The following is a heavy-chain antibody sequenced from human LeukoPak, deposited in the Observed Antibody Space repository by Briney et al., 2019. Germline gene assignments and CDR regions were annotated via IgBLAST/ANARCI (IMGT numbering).Heavy chain of an antibody. CDR3: ARDSVNDDYYDSSEAFDI. CDR1: GGSISSSNW. V-gene: IGHV4-4*02. J-gene: IGHJ3*02. Sequence: SETLSLTCAVSGGSISSSNWWSWVRQPPGKGLEWIGEIYHSGSTNYNPSLKSRVTISVDKSKNQFSLKLSSVTAADTAVYYCARDSVNDDYYDSSEAFDIWGQGTMVTVSS. CDR2: IYHSGST. D-gene: IGHD3-22*01.